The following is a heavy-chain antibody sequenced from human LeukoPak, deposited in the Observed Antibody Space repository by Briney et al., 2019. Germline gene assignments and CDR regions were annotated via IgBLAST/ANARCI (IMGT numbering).Heavy chain of an antibody. V-gene: IGHV4-39*07. CDR2: IYYSGST. J-gene: IGHJ5*02. Sequence: SETLSLTCTVSGGSISSSSYYWGWIRQPPGKGLEWIGSIYYSGSTNYNPSLKSRVTISVDTSKNQFSLKLTSVTAADTAVYYCASRYVSSEVVIIPTAKNSWFDPWGQGTLVTVSS. CDR1: GGSISSSSYY. CDR3: ASRYVSSEVVIIPTAKNSWFDP. D-gene: IGHD3-3*01.